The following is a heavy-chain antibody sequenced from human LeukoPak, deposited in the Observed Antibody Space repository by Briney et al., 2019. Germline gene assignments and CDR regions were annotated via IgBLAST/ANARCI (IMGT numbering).Heavy chain of an antibody. CDR1: GFTFSSYW. V-gene: IGHV3-7*01. J-gene: IGHJ5*02. CDR2: IKQDGSEK. D-gene: IGHD3-10*01. Sequence: PGGSLRLSCAASGFTFSSYWMSWVRQAPGKGLECVANIKQDGSEKYYVDSVKGRFTISRDNAKNSLYLQMNSLRVEDTAVYYCARPGPYGSGSYVDWFDPWGQGTLVTVSS. CDR3: ARPGPYGSGSYVDWFDP.